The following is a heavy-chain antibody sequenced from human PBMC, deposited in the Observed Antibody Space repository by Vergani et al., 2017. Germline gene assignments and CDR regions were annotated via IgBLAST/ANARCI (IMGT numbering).Heavy chain of an antibody. D-gene: IGHD1-7*01. J-gene: IGHJ6*03. V-gene: IGHV4-61*02. Sequence: QVQLQESGPGLVKPSQTLSLTCTVSGGSFSTGGQSWTWLRQSAGKGLEWIGRIYTSGATNYNPSLRSRAIMSVDASKNQISLKLTSVTAADTAVYYCARGVLELRSSGLGLINHYYYIDVWGKGTTVTVSS. CDR3: ARGVLELRSSGLGLINHYYYIDV. CDR2: IYTSGAT. CDR1: GGSFSTGGQS.